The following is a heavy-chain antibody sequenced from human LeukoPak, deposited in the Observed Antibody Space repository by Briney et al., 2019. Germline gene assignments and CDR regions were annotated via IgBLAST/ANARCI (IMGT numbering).Heavy chain of an antibody. CDR2: IKHDGSKK. J-gene: IGHJ4*02. Sequence: GGSLRLSCVASGFPFSSYWMTWVRQAPGKGLEWVANIKHDGSKKSYVDSVKGRFTISRDNAKNSLYLQMNSLRAEDTAIYYCTRVGYIDEGIDYWGQGTLVTVSS. V-gene: IGHV3-7*04. CDR1: GFPFSSYW. D-gene: IGHD5-24*01. CDR3: TRVGYIDEGIDY.